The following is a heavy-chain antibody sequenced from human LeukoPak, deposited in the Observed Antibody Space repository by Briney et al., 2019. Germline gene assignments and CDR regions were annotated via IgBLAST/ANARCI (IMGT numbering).Heavy chain of an antibody. J-gene: IGHJ6*03. CDR3: ASVRRGFGEFSKYYSYYYMDV. CDR1: GGSISSGNYC. CDR2: IYMSGNI. V-gene: IGHV4-61*09. Sequence: PSQTLSLTCSVSGGSISSGNYCWSWIRQPAGKGLEWIGHIYMSGNINYNPSLKSRVTISVDTSKNQFSLTLYSVTAADTAVYYCASVRRGFGEFSKYYSYYYMDVWGKGTTVTISS. D-gene: IGHD3-10*01.